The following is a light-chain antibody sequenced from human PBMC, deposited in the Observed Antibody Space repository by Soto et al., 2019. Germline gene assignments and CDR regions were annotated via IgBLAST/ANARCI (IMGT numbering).Light chain of an antibody. CDR2: AAS. CDR3: QQSYSTPPLT. CDR1: QSISSY. Sequence: DIQMTQSPSSLSASVGDRVTITCRASQSISSYLNWYQQKPGKAPKLLIYAASSLQSGVPSRFSGSGSGTDFPLTISSLQPEDFATYYCQQSYSTPPLTFGGGTKLEIK. V-gene: IGKV1-39*01. J-gene: IGKJ4*01.